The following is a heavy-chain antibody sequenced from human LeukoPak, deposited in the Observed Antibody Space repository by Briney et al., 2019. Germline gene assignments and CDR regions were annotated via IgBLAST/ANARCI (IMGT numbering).Heavy chain of an antibody. Sequence: GGSLRLSCAASGFTFSNYAIHWVRQSPVEGLEWVAVIWNDGSNRYNVDSVKGRFTISRDNSKNTVYLHINSLTADDTAVYYCARVHCSTTNCYENYFDYWGQGTLVTVSS. V-gene: IGHV3-33*01. CDR2: IWNDGSNR. CDR1: GFTFSNYA. CDR3: ARVHCSTTNCYENYFDY. D-gene: IGHD2-2*01. J-gene: IGHJ4*02.